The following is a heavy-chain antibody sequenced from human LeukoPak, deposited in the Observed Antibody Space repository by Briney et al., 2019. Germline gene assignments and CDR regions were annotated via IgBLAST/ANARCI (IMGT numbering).Heavy chain of an antibody. CDR1: GFTFVEYA. V-gene: IGHV3-43*02. CDR3: AKAHCMGGYYYFDY. D-gene: IGHD3-22*01. Sequence: GGSLRLSCAASGFTFVEYAMHSVRHTPGKGLEWVSLICGDGRRTYYAHPVKGRFSTSRDTTKNSLYLLMTTLRTEDTALYYCAKAHCMGGYYYFDYWGQGALVTVSS. J-gene: IGHJ4*02. CDR2: ICGDGRRT.